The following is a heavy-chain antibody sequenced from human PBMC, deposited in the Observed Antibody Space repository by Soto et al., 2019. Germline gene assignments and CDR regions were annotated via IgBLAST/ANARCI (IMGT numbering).Heavy chain of an antibody. V-gene: IGHV3-30-3*01. CDR2: ISYDGSNK. D-gene: IGHD3-22*01. CDR3: ARGLYYYDSSGYSNPYFDY. J-gene: IGHJ4*02. Sequence: PGGSLRLSCAASGFTFSSYAMHWVRQAPGKGLEWVAVISYDGSNKYYADTVKGRFTISRDNSKNSLYLQMNSLRVEDSAVYFCARGLYYYDSSGYSNPYFDYWGQGTLVTVSS. CDR1: GFTFSSYA.